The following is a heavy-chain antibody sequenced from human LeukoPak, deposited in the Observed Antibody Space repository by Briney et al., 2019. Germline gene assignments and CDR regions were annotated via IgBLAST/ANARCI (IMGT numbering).Heavy chain of an antibody. Sequence: SETLSLTCAVYGGSFSGYYWSWIRQPPGKGLEWIGEINHSGSTNYNPSLKSRVTISVDTSKNQFSLKLSSVTAADTAVYYCARSPGWLLRGNWFDPWGQGTLVTVFS. D-gene: IGHD3-22*01. J-gene: IGHJ5*02. CDR2: INHSGST. CDR3: ARSPGWLLRGNWFDP. V-gene: IGHV4-34*01. CDR1: GGSFSGYY.